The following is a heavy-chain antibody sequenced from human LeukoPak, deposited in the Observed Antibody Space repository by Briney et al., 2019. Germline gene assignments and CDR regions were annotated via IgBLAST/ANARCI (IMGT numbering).Heavy chain of an antibody. CDR1: GFTFSDYY. J-gene: IGHJ4*02. Sequence: PGGSLRLSCAASGFTFSDYYMTWIRQAPGKGLEWVSYITSSSTNTYYADYADSVKGRFTISRDNAKNSLYLQMNSLRPEDMAFYYCTKAGLHGFDYWGQGTLVTVSS. CDR3: TKAGLHGFDY. CDR2: ITSSST. V-gene: IGHV3-11*05.